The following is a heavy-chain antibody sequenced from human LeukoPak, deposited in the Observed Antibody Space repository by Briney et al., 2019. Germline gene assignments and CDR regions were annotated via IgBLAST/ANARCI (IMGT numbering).Heavy chain of an antibody. CDR3: ARANTNGYTYGNFDY. D-gene: IGHD5-18*01. CDR2: ISYSSIYI. J-gene: IGHJ4*02. CDR1: GFSFSTYS. V-gene: IGHV3-21*01. Sequence: PGGSLRLSRASSGFSFSTYSMNWVRLAPGKGLEWVSSISYSSIYIYYADSVKGRFTISRDDAQNSLYLQMNNLRADDTAVYYCARANTNGYTYGNFDYWGQGTLVTVSS.